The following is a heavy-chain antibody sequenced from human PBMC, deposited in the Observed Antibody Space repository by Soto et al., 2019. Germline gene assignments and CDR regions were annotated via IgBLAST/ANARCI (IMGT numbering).Heavy chain of an antibody. CDR2: ISGSGDKT. Sequence: EVQLLESGGGLVQPGGSLRLSCAASGFLFYNYAMSWVRQAPGKGLEWVSSISGSGDKTDYADSVKGRFTISRDNSRNTLYLQMNSLRADDTAIYYCAKSQSAWARIYYGMDLWGQGTTVTV. V-gene: IGHV3-23*01. D-gene: IGHD7-27*01. CDR1: GFLFYNYA. J-gene: IGHJ6*02. CDR3: AKSQSAWARIYYGMDL.